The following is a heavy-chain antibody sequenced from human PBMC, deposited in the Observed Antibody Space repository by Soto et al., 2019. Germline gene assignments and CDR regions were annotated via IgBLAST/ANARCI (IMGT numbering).Heavy chain of an antibody. CDR3: ARYIPGVRYYGMDV. Sequence: GGSLRLSCAASGFTFSSYAMKWVRQAPGKGLEWVSLISDSGTLTYYADSVKGRFTISRDNSGNTLFLHMYSLRAEDTAVYYCARYIPGVRYYGMDVWRQGTTVTVSS. CDR1: GFTFSSYA. D-gene: IGHD2-2*01. V-gene: IGHV3-23*01. J-gene: IGHJ6*02. CDR2: ISDSGTLT.